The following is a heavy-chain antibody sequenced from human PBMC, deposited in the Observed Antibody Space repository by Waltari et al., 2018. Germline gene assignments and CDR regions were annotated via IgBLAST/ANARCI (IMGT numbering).Heavy chain of an antibody. CDR1: GGSISSSSYY. V-gene: IGHV4-39*07. J-gene: IGHJ5*02. CDR3: ARTQRVEGGNWFDP. D-gene: IGHD2-15*01. Sequence: QLQLQESGPGLVKPSETLSLTCTVSGGSISSSSYYWGWIRQPPGKGLEWIGSIDYSGRAYYNPSLKSRVTISVDTSKNQFSLKLSSVTAADTAVYYCARTQRVEGGNWFDPWGQGTLVTVSS. CDR2: IDYSGRA.